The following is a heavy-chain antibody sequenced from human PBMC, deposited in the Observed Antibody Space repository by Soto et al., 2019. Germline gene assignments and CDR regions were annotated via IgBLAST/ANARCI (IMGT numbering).Heavy chain of an antibody. CDR1: GYTFTSYA. Sequence: QVQLVQSGAEVKKPGASVKVSCKASGYTFTSYAMHWVRQAPGQRLEWMGWINAGNGNTKYSQKFQGRVTITRDTPXXTXYXXLRSLRSEDTAVHYGRSLPERAMVRGFTTPTGVDVWGQGTTVTVSS. J-gene: IGHJ6*02. V-gene: IGHV1-3*01. CDR3: RSLPERAMVRGFTTPTGVDV. CDR2: INAGNGNT. D-gene: IGHD3-10*01.